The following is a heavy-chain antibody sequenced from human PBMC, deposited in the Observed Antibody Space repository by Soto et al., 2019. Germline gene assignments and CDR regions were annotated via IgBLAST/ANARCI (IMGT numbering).Heavy chain of an antibody. CDR1: GGSVISSNC. Sequence: SETLSLTCIVSGGSVISSNCLMWFRQPPGKGLEWIGEIYHSGSTTYNPSLKSRATISVDKSENQFSLRLKSVTAADTAVYYCASVGSDYDNSGYYLPWGPGTLVTVSS. V-gene: IGHV4-4*02. CDR3: ASVGSDYDNSGYYLP. J-gene: IGHJ5*02. CDR2: IYHSGST. D-gene: IGHD3-22*01.